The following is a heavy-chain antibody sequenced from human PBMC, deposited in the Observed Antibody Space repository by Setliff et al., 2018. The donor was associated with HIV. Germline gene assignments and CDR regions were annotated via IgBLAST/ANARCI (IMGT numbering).Heavy chain of an antibody. CDR2: INHSGST. J-gene: IGHJ2*01. CDR1: GGAFSGYY. CDR3: ARAAYSGTYLWEPATDL. V-gene: IGHV4-34*01. D-gene: IGHD1-26*01. Sequence: SETLSLTCAVYGGAFSGYYWSWIRQPPGKGLEWIGEINHSGSTNYNPSLKSRVTISVDTSKNQFSLKLSSVTAADTAVYYCARAAYSGTYLWEPATDLWGRGTLVTVSS.